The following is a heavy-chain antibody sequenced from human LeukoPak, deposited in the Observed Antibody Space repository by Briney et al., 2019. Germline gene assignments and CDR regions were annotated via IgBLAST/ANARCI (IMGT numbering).Heavy chain of an antibody. V-gene: IGHV4-34*01. CDR2: INHSGST. J-gene: IGHJ4*02. D-gene: IGHD6-19*01. CDR3: ARWSAVAGSFDY. Sequence: PSETLSLTCAVYGGSFSGYYWSWIRQPPGKGLEWIGEINHSGSTNYNPSLKSRVTISVDTSKNQFSLKLSSVTAANTAVYYCARWSAVAGSFDYWGQGTLVTVSS. CDR1: GGSFSGYY.